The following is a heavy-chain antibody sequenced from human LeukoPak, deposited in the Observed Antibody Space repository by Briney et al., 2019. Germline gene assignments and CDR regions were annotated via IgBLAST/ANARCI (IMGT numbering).Heavy chain of an antibody. CDR3: ARAGSHYGFDY. V-gene: IGHV3-30-3*01. J-gene: IGHJ4*02. Sequence: PGGSLRLSCAASGFTFSSYAMHWVRQAPGKGLEWVAVISYDGSNKYYADSVKGRFTISRDNSKNTLYLQMNSLRAEDTAVYYCARAGSHYGFDYWGQGTLVTVSS. D-gene: IGHD3-10*01. CDR2: ISYDGSNK. CDR1: GFTFSSYA.